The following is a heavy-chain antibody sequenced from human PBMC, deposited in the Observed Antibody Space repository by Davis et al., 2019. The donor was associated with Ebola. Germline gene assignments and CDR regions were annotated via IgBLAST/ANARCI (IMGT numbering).Heavy chain of an antibody. CDR2: IKQDGSEI. CDR1: GFTFSNYW. V-gene: IGHV3-7*04. Sequence: PGGSLRLSCAASGFTFSNYWMTWVRQAPGKGLEWVANIKQDGSEIYYVDSVKGRFTISRDNAKNSLYLQMNSLRAEDTAVFYCARGGRQLLDYWGQGTLVTVSS. CDR3: ARGGRQLLDY. D-gene: IGHD6-6*01. J-gene: IGHJ4*02.